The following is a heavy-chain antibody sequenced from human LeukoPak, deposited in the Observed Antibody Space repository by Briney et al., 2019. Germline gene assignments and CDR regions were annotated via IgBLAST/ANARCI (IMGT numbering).Heavy chain of an antibody. CDR3: AGGGDRYSSSWSLY. Sequence: EASVKVSCKASGGTFSSYAISWVRQAPGQGLEWMGGIIPIFGTANYAQKFQGRVTITADKSTSTAYMELSSLRSEDTAVYYCAGGGDRYSSSWSLYWGQGTLVTVSS. V-gene: IGHV1-69*06. CDR1: GGTFSSYA. CDR2: IIPIFGTA. J-gene: IGHJ4*02. D-gene: IGHD6-13*01.